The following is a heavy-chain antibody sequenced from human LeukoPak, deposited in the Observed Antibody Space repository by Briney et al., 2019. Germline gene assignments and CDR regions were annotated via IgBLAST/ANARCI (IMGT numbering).Heavy chain of an antibody. J-gene: IGHJ4*01. V-gene: IGHV3-74*01. CDR3: ARELPREVTLDY. D-gene: IGHD2-21*02. CDR2: INTYGRDI. Sequence: GGSLRLSCAASGFTFISYGMQWVRQAPGKGLVWVSRINTYGRDISYADSVKGRFTISRDKAKNTLYLQMNSLRGEDTAVYYCARELPREVTLDYWGQGTLVTVSS. CDR1: GFTFISYG.